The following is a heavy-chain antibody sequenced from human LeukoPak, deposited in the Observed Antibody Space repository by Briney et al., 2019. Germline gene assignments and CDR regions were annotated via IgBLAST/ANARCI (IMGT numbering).Heavy chain of an antibody. CDR3: ARVDYICSGGSCYSGAFDI. CDR2: ISSSGSTI. J-gene: IGHJ3*02. V-gene: IGHV3-11*01. Sequence: GGSLRLSCAASGFTFSDYYMSWIRQAPGKGLEWVSYISSSGSTIYYADSVKGRFTISRDNAKNSLYLQMNSLRAEDTAVYYCARVDYICSGGSCYSGAFDIWGQGTMVTVSS. CDR1: GFTFSDYY. D-gene: IGHD2-15*01.